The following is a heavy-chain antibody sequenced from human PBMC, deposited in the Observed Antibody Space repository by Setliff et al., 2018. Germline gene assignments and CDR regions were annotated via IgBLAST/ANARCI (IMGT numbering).Heavy chain of an antibody. Sequence: TSETLSLTCKVSGDSMNSGVYYWAWIRQPPGKGLEWTGRIYSGGTTYYNSSLKSRVTISVDTSKSQFSLRLNSVTAADTAVYYCARTGTYRYFDYWGRGTLVTVSS. CDR3: ARTGTYRYFDY. CDR1: GDSMNSGVYY. J-gene: IGHJ4*02. D-gene: IGHD1-1*01. V-gene: IGHV4-39*01. CDR2: IYSGGTT.